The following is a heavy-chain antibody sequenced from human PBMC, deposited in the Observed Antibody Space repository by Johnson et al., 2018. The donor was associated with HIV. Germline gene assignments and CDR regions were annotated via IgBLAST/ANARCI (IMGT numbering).Heavy chain of an antibody. V-gene: IGHV3-30*02. J-gene: IGHJ3*02. D-gene: IGHD5-18*01. Sequence: QVQLVESGGGVVQPGGSLRLSCAASGFTFSSYGMHWVRPAPGKGLEWVAFIRNAGSNKYYADSVKGRFPISRDNSKNTLYLQMDSLSAEDTAVYYCAKDSRYSYGPDAFDIWGQGTMVTVSS. CDR1: GFTFSSYG. CDR3: AKDSRYSYGPDAFDI. CDR2: IRNAGSNK.